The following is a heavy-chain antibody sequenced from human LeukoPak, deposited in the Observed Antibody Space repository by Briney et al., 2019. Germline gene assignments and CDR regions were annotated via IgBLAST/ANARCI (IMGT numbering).Heavy chain of an antibody. CDR3: ARGPYSSSWPPLYYFDY. CDR1: GGSISSYY. Sequence: SETLSLTCTVSGGSISSYYWSWIRQPPGRGLEWIGYIYYSGSTNYNPSLKSRVTISVDTSKNQFSLKLSSVTAADTAVYYCARGPYSSSWPPLYYFDYWGQGTLVTVSS. J-gene: IGHJ4*02. D-gene: IGHD6-13*01. CDR2: IYYSGST. V-gene: IGHV4-59*01.